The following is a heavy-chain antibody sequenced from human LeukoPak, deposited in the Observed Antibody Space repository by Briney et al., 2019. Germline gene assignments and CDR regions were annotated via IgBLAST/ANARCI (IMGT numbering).Heavy chain of an antibody. D-gene: IGHD4-17*01. V-gene: IGHV3-30*04. CDR1: GFTFSSYA. Sequence: GGSLRLSCAASGFTFSSYAMHWVRQAPGKGLEWVAVISYDGSSKYYADSVKGRFTISRDNSKNTLYLQMNSLRAEDTAVYYCAREAYGDYYFDYWGQGTLVTVSS. CDR2: ISYDGSSK. J-gene: IGHJ4*02. CDR3: AREAYGDYYFDY.